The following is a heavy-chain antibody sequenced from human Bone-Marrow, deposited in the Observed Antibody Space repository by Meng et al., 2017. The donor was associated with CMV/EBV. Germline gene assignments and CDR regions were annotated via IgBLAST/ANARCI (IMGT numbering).Heavy chain of an antibody. D-gene: IGHD2-15*01. CDR1: GGSISSYY. Sequence: GSLRLSCTVSGGSISSYYWSWIRQPPGKGLEWIGYIYYSGSTNYNPSLKSRVTISVDTSKNQFSLKLSSVTAADTAVYYCARDGTVVAATDYWGQGTLVTVSS. J-gene: IGHJ4*02. CDR2: IYYSGST. V-gene: IGHV4-59*01. CDR3: ARDGTVVAATDY.